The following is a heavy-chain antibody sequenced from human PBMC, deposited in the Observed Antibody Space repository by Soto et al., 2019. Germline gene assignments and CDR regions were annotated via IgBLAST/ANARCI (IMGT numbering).Heavy chain of an antibody. CDR1: GGSISSGDYY. CDR2: FSYSGST. CDR3: TRRHWGNWFDP. J-gene: IGHJ5*02. V-gene: IGHV4-30-4*01. D-gene: IGHD3-16*01. Sequence: NPSETLSLTCTVSGGSISSGDYYWSWIRQPPGKGLEWIGYFSYSGSTYYNPSLKSRITISVDTSKNQFSLKLSSVTAADTAVYYCTRRHWGNWFDPWGQGTLVTVSS.